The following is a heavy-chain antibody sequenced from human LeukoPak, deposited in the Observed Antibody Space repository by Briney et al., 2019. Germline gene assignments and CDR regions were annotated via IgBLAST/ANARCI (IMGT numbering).Heavy chain of an antibody. D-gene: IGHD5-12*01. Sequence: SGTLSLTCAVSGGSISSSNWWSWVRQPPGEGLEWIGEIYHSGSTNYNPSLKSRVTISVDTSKNQFSLKLSSVTAADTAVYYCARTVGYVGPVDYWGQGTLVTVSS. V-gene: IGHV4-4*02. CDR1: GGSISSSNW. CDR3: ARTVGYVGPVDY. J-gene: IGHJ4*02. CDR2: IYHSGST.